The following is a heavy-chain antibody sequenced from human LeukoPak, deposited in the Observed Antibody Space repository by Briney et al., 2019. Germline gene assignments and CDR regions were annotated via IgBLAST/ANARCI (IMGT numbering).Heavy chain of an antibody. D-gene: IGHD5-24*01. J-gene: IGHJ4*02. CDR3: ARTIGRAYYFDY. CDR2: ISSSSYI. CDR1: GFTFSSYS. V-gene: IGHV3-21*01. Sequence: PGGSLRLSCAASGFTFSSYSMNWVRQAPGKGLEWVSSISSSSYIYYADSVKGRFTISRDNAKNSLYLQMNSLRAEDTAVYYCARTIGRAYYFDYWGQGTLVTVSS.